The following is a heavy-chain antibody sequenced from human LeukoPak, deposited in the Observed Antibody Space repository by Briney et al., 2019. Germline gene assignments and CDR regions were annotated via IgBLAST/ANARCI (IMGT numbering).Heavy chain of an antibody. J-gene: IGHJ4*02. CDR1: GFTFSSYS. V-gene: IGHV3-48*01. D-gene: IGHD3-10*01. CDR2: ISSSSSSTI. CDR3: TRDGFMDYYGSGSYYRRYYFDY. Sequence: PGGSLRLSCAASGFTFSSYSMNWVRQAPGKGLEWVSYISSSSSSTIYYADSVKGRFTISRDDSKSIAYLQMNSLKTEDTAVYYCTRDGFMDYYGSGSYYRRYYFDYWGQGTLVTVSS.